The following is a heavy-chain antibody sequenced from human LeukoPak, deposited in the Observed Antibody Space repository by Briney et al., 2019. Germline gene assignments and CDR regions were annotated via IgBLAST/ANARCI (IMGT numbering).Heavy chain of an antibody. CDR3: ASGVIAAAGVDY. CDR2: INPSGGST. Sequence: ASVKVSCKASGYTFTSYYMHWVRQAPGQGLEWMGIINPSGGSTSYAQKFQGRVTMTRVMSTSTVYMELSSLRSEDTAVYYCASGVIAAAGVDYWGQGTLVTVSS. D-gene: IGHD6-13*01. CDR1: GYTFTSYY. V-gene: IGHV1-46*01. J-gene: IGHJ4*02.